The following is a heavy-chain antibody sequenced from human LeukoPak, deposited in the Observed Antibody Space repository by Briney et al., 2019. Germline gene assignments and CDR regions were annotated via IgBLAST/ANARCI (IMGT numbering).Heavy chain of an antibody. Sequence: ASVKVSCKASGYTFTSYGISWVRQAPGQGLEWMGWISAYNGNTNYAQKLQGRVTVTTDTSTSTAYMELRSLRSDDTAVYYCARVDIAVAGTWFDYWGQGTLVTVSS. J-gene: IGHJ4*02. CDR1: GYTFTSYG. V-gene: IGHV1-18*01. CDR2: ISAYNGNT. D-gene: IGHD6-19*01. CDR3: ARVDIAVAGTWFDY.